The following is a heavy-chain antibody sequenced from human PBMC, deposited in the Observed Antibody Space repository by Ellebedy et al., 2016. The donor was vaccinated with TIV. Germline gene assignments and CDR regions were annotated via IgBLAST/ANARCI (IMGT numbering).Heavy chain of an antibody. D-gene: IGHD4-17*01. CDR1: GFTVSTNY. Sequence: GESLKISXAASGFTVSTNYMSWVRQAPGKGLEWVSVLYSGGSTYYADSVKGRFTISRDNSKNTLYLQMNSLRAEDTAVYYCAKDLGYGDYLPQFDYWGQGTLVTVSS. J-gene: IGHJ4*02. CDR3: AKDLGYGDYLPQFDY. CDR2: LYSGGST. V-gene: IGHV3-66*02.